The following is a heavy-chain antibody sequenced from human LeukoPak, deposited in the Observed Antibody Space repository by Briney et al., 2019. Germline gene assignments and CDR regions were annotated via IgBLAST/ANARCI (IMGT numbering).Heavy chain of an antibody. CDR2: IIPIFGTA. D-gene: IGHD3-22*01. CDR3: ASADMPLYDSSGYSWFDP. Sequence: ASVKVSCKASGGTFSSYAISRVRQAPGQGLEWMGGIIPIFGTANYAQKFQGRVTITADKSTSTAYMELSSLRSEDTAVYYCASADMPLYDSSGYSWFDPWGQGTLVTVSS. V-gene: IGHV1-69*06. J-gene: IGHJ5*02. CDR1: GGTFSSYA.